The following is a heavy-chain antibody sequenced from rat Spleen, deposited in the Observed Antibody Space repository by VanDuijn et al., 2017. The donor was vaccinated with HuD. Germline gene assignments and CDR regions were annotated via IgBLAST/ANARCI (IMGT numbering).Heavy chain of an antibody. V-gene: IGHV5-20*01. CDR3: ATLRWGYD. CDR2: INYDGSST. J-gene: IGHJ2*01. CDR1: GFTFDDFY. Sequence: EVQLVESGGGLVQPGRSLKVSCAASGFTFDDFYMAWVRQAPTKGLEWVASINYDGSSTYYRDSVKGRFSISRDNAKSNLYLQMDSLRSEDTATYYCATLRWGYDWGQGVMVTVSS. D-gene: IGHD4-3*01.